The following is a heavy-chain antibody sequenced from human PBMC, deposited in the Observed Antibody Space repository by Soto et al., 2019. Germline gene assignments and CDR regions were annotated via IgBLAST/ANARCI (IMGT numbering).Heavy chain of an antibody. CDR1: GFPFSSYW. D-gene: IGHD2-8*01. CDR2: IKQDGSVK. CDR3: ARNRAVYAPFDY. V-gene: IGHV3-7*01. Sequence: GGSLRLSCAASGFPFSSYWMSWVRQAPGKGLEWVANIKQDGSVKYYVDSVKGRFTISRDNAKNSLYLQMNSLRAEDTAVYYCARNRAVYAPFDYWGQGTLVTVSS. J-gene: IGHJ4*02.